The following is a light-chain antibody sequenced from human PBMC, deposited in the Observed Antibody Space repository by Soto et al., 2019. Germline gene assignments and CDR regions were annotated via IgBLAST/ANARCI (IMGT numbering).Light chain of an antibody. Sequence: QSVLTQPRSVSGSPGQSVTISCTGTSSDVGDYNYVSWYQQHPGKAPKLMIYDVSKRPSGVPDRFSGSKSGNTASLTISGLQAEDEADYYCQAWDSSTVVFGGGTKLTVL. CDR2: DVS. CDR1: SSDVGDYNY. J-gene: IGLJ2*01. V-gene: IGLV2-11*01. CDR3: QAWDSSTVV.